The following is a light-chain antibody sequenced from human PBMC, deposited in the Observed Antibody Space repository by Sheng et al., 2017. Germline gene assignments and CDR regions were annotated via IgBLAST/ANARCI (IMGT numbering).Light chain of an antibody. CDR1: NSNFGAGYN. Sequence: QPVLTQPPSVSGAPGQRVTISCTGSNSNFGAGYNVHWYQQLPGTAPKLLIYGNTNRPSGVPDRFSGSRSDTSASLAITGLQAEDEADYYCQSYDNTLRTWVFGGGTKLTVL. CDR2: GNT. V-gene: IGLV1-40*01. CDR3: QSYDNTLRTWV. J-gene: IGLJ3*02.